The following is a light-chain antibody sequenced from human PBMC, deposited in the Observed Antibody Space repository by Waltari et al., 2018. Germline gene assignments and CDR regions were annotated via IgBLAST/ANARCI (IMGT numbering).Light chain of an antibody. CDR2: GAS. J-gene: IGKJ2*01. Sequence: EIVLTQSPGTLSLSPGERATLSCRASQSLGRNFLAWFQQKPGHAPRLLLFGASNRAPAIPDRFSGGGSGTDFTLTINRLDPEDFAVYYCHQYDDSPFTFGQGTKLEI. CDR1: QSLGRNF. CDR3: HQYDDSPFT. V-gene: IGKV3-20*01.